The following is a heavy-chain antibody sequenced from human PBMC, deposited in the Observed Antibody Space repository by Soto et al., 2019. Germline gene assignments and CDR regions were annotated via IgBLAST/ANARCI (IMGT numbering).Heavy chain of an antibody. CDR1: GGSFSGYY. D-gene: IGHD3-3*01. V-gene: IGHV4-34*01. CDR2: INHSGST. CDR3: ARGLKKYYDFWSGTHYFDY. J-gene: IGHJ4*02. Sequence: PSETLSLTCAVYGGSFSGYYWSWIRQPPGKGLEWIGEINHSGSTNYNPSLKSRVTISVDTSKNQFSLKLSSVTAADTAVYYCARGLKKYYDFWSGTHYFDYWGQGTLVTVSS.